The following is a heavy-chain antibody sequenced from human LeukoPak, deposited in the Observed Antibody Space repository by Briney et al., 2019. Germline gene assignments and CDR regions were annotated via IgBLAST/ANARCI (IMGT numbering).Heavy chain of an antibody. D-gene: IGHD3-10*02. CDR3: AELGITMIGGV. J-gene: IGHJ6*04. V-gene: IGHV3-23*01. CDR1: GFTFSSYD. Sequence: GGTLRLSYAGSGFTFSSYDMSWVRQAPGKGLEWVSAISGSGGSTYYADSVKGRFTISRDNSKNTLSLQMNSLRAEDTAVYYYAELGITMIGGVWGKGTTVTISS. CDR2: ISGSGGST.